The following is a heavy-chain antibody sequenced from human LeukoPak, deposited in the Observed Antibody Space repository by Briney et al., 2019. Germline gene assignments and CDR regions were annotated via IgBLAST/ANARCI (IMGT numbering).Heavy chain of an antibody. Sequence: GGSLRLSFAASGFTFSSYAMSWVRQAPGKGLEWVSAISGSGGSTYYADSVKGRFTISRDNSKNTLYLQMNSLRAEDTAVYYCAKGSIAARPAGILRYWGQGTLVTVSS. CDR1: GFTFSSYA. V-gene: IGHV3-23*01. D-gene: IGHD6-6*01. J-gene: IGHJ4*02. CDR3: AKGSIAARPAGILRY. CDR2: ISGSGGST.